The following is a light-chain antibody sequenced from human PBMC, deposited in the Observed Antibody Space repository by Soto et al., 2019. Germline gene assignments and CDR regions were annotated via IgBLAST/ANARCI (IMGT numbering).Light chain of an antibody. Sequence: EIVMTQSPATLSVSPGERATLSCRASQSVSNNLAWYQQKPGQAPRLLIYHASTRATGIPARFSGSGSGTEXXXXXXXXXSXDFAVYYCQQYNKWPLTFGGGTKVEIK. CDR1: QSVSNN. CDR3: QQYNKWPLT. V-gene: IGKV3-15*01. CDR2: HAS. J-gene: IGKJ4*01.